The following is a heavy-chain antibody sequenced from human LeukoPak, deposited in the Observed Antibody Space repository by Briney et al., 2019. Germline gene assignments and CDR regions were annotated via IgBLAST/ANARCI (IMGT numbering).Heavy chain of an antibody. D-gene: IGHD5-24*01. CDR1: GGSISSGGYY. V-gene: IGHV4-31*03. Sequence: PSETLSLTCTVSGGSISSGGYYWSWIRQHPGKGLEWIGYIYYSGSTYYNPSLKSRVTISVDTSKNQFSLKLSSVTAADTAVYYCARQMGPYDAFDIWGQGTMVTVSS. CDR3: ARQMGPYDAFDI. J-gene: IGHJ3*02. CDR2: IYYSGST.